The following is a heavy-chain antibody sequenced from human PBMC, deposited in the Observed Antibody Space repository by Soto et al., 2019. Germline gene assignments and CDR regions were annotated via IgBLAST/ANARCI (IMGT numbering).Heavy chain of an antibody. CDR2: IYPGDSNI. CDR3: ARLRGSPGYYYGFDV. V-gene: IGHV5-51*01. J-gene: IGHJ6*02. D-gene: IGHD5-12*01. CDR1: GHSFTRNW. Sequence: LGESLKISCKGSGHSFTRNWIGWVRQMPGKGLEWMGIIYPGDSNIKYSPSFQGQVSISADRSINAAYLQWSGLKASDTAIYSCARLRGSPGYYYGFDVWGQGTTVTVSS.